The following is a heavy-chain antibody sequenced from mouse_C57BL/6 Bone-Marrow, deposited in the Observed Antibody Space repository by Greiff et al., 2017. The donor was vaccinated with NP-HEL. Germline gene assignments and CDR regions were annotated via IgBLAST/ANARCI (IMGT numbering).Heavy chain of an antibody. D-gene: IGHD1-1*01. CDR2: INPSSGYT. CDR3: ARGGYYGSSYVRYYFDY. Sequence: VQLQESGAELARPGASVKMSCKASGYTFTSYTMHWVKQRPGQGLEWIGYINPSSGYTKYNQKFKDKATLTADKSYSTAYMQLSSLTSEDSAVYYCARGGYYGSSYVRYYFDYWGQGTTLTVSS. CDR1: GYTFTSYT. J-gene: IGHJ2*01. V-gene: IGHV1-4*01.